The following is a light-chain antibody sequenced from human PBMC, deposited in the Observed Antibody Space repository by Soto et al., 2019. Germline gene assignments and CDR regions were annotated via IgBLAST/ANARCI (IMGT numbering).Light chain of an antibody. CDR1: QSFVNMY. V-gene: IGKV3-15*01. Sequence: IVLTQSPGTLSLSPGERATLSCRASQSFVNMYLAWYQQKPGQAPRLLIYGASTRATGIPARFSGSGSGTEFTLTISSLQSEDFAVYYCQQYNNWPLTFGGGTKVDIK. CDR2: GAS. J-gene: IGKJ4*01. CDR3: QQYNNWPLT.